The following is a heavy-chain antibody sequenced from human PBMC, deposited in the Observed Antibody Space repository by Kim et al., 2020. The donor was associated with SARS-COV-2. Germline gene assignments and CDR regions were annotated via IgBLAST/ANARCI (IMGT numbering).Heavy chain of an antibody. CDR3: ASSWGATTGWFDP. Sequence: SETLSLTCTVSGGSISSGDYYWSWIRQPPGKGLEWFGYISSSGSTYYYPSLRGRVTISMDTSENQFSLKLSSVTAADTAVYYCASSWGATTGWFDPWGQGTLVTVSS. J-gene: IGHJ5*02. CDR1: GGSISSGDYY. CDR2: ISSSGST. V-gene: IGHV4-30-4*01. D-gene: IGHD5-12*01.